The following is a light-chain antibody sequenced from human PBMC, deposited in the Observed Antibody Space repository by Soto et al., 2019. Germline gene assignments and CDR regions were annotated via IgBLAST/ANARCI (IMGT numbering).Light chain of an antibody. CDR3: HQYGSSPIT. CDR2: GAS. Sequence: DIVLTQSPGTLSLSPGIRATHSCRASQSINSDYLAWYQHKPGQAPRLLIYGASSRATGIPDRFSGSGSGTDFTLTINRVEPEDFVVYYCHQYGSSPITFGQGTRLEIK. CDR1: QSINSDY. J-gene: IGKJ5*01. V-gene: IGKV3-20*01.